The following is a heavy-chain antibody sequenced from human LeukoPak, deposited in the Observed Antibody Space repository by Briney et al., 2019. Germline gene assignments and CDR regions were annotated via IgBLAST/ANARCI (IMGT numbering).Heavy chain of an antibody. CDR2: ISDIGSI. J-gene: IGHJ4*02. CDR1: GGSISSYY. V-gene: IGHV4-59*08. Sequence: SETLSLTCTVSGGSISSYYWSWIRQPPGKGLEWIAYISDIGSINYNPSLKSRVTISLDTSKNQFSLKLSSVTAADTSVYYCAGHHPRNTVDFWGQGTLVTVSS. D-gene: IGHD2/OR15-2a*01. CDR3: AGHHPRNTVDF.